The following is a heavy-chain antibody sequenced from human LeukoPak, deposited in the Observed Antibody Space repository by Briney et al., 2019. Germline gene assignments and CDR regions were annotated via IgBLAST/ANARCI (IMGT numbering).Heavy chain of an antibody. CDR1: GFTLSTYA. CDR2: ISPNGGST. J-gene: IGHJ4*02. D-gene: IGHD4-17*01. CDR3: AREKVTTGFFDY. Sequence: GGSLRLSCAASGFTLSTYAMYWVRQAPGKGLEYVSAISPNGGSTFDANSVKGRFTVSRDNSKSTLYLHMGSLRADDMAVYYCAREKVTTGFFDYWGQGTLVTVSS. V-gene: IGHV3-64*01.